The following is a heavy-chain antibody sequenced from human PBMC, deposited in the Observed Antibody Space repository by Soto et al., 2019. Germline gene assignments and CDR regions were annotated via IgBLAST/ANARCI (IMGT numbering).Heavy chain of an antibody. V-gene: IGHV1-69*01. D-gene: IGHD6-6*01. CDR2: IIPNFGTA. J-gene: IGHJ4*01. CDR1: GGTFSSYA. Sequence: QVQLVQSGAAVKKPGSSVKVSCKASGGTFSSYAISWVRQAPVQGLEWMGGIIPNFGTANYAQKFRCRVTITADESTSTADMELSSLRSEDTAVYYGARAGGSSSRQGLYFDYWGHGTLLTVSS. CDR3: ARAGGSSSRQGLYFDY.